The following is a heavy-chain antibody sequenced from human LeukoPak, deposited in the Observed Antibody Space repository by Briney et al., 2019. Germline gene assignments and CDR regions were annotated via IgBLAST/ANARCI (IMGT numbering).Heavy chain of an antibody. CDR3: ARGKFWCSGGSCYSDDAFDT. CDR2: IYHSGST. D-gene: IGHD2-15*01. CDR1: GGSISSGGYS. J-gene: IGHJ3*02. V-gene: IGHV4-30-2*01. Sequence: SETLSLTCAVSGGSISSGGYSWSWIRQPPGKGLEWIGYIYHSGSTYYNPSLKSRVTISVDRSKNQFSLKLSSVTAADTAVYYCARGKFWCSGGSCYSDDAFDTWGKGTMVTVS.